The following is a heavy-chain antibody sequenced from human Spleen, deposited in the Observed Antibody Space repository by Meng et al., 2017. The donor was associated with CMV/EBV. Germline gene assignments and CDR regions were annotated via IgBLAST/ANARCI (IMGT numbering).Heavy chain of an antibody. CDR1: GYTFPNFA. Sequence: QVQLLQSGAEVKQPGASVKISCKASGYTFPNFAIHWVRQAPGQRLEWVGWINAGNGHTKHSQKFQGRVTITRDTSASTAYMDLGSLRFEDTAVYYCARDHDYIDYFDYWGQGALVTVSS. D-gene: IGHD4-11*01. CDR2: INAGNGHT. J-gene: IGHJ4*02. V-gene: IGHV1-3*01. CDR3: ARDHDYIDYFDY.